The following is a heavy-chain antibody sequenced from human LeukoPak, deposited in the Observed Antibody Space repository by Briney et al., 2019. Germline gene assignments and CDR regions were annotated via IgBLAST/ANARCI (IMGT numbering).Heavy chain of an antibody. V-gene: IGHV4-39*07. CDR2: IYHSGST. Sequence: PSETLSLTCTVSGGSISSSSYYWGWIRQPPGKGLEWIGYIYHSGSTYYNPSLKSRVTISVDRSKNQFSLKLSSVTAADTAVYYCARDLAKLESGAFDIWGQGTMVTVSS. CDR3: ARDLAKLESGAFDI. D-gene: IGHD1-1*01. CDR1: GGSISSSSYY. J-gene: IGHJ3*02.